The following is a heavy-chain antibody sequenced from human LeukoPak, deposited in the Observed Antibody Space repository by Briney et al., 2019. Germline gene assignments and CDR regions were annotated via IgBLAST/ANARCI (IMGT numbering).Heavy chain of an antibody. CDR1: GFTFSAYS. J-gene: IGHJ2*01. Sequence: GGSLRLSCAASGFTFSAYSMNWVRQAPGKGPEWLSYIGRGGSGIYYADSVQGRFTISRDDDKDSLYLQMYSLRVEDTAIYYCAREHSYIYGSQYFDLWGRGALVTVSS. CDR3: AREHSYIYGSQYFDL. D-gene: IGHD5-18*01. CDR2: IGRGGSGI. V-gene: IGHV3-48*01.